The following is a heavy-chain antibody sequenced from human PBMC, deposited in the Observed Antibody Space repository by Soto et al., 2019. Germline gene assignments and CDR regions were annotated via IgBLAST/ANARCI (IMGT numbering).Heavy chain of an antibody. CDR1: GYTLTELS. CDR2: FDPEDGET. V-gene: IGHV1-24*01. Sequence: QVQLVQSGAEVKKPGASVKVSCKVSGYTLTELSMHWVRQAPGKGLEWMGGFDPEDGETIYAQKFQGRVTMTEDTSTDTAYMELSSLRSEDTAVYYCATLLGLRGGSYVSFDPWGQGTLVTVSS. J-gene: IGHJ5*02. CDR3: ATLLGLRGGSYVSFDP. D-gene: IGHD1-26*01.